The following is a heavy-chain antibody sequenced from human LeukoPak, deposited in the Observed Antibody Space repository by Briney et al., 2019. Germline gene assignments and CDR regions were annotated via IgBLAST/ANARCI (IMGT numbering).Heavy chain of an antibody. D-gene: IGHD3-22*01. V-gene: IGHV3-64*01. CDR1: GFIFSTYA. Sequence: GGSLRLSCAASGFIFSTYAMHWVRQAPGKGLEYVSSISGNGGNTYYANSVKGRFTISRDNSKNTLYLQMGSPRTEDMAVYYCARDHYYDSSAYYAPGGYWGQGTLVTVSS. J-gene: IGHJ4*02. CDR2: ISGNGGNT. CDR3: ARDHYYDSSAYYAPGGY.